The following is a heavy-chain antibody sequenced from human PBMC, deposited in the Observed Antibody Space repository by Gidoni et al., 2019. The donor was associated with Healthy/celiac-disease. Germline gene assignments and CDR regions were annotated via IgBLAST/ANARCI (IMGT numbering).Heavy chain of an antibody. V-gene: IGHV3-21*01. D-gene: IGHD2-2*01. J-gene: IGHJ6*02. Sequence: EVQLVESGGGLVKPGGSLRLSCAASGFTFISYSMNWVRQAPGKGLEWVSSISSSSSYIYYADSVKGRFTISRDNAKNSLYLQMNSLRAEDTAVYYCAREPDIVVVPAAMRNYYYYYGMDVWGQGTTVTVSS. CDR3: AREPDIVVVPAAMRNYYYYYGMDV. CDR1: GFTFISYS. CDR2: ISSSSSYI.